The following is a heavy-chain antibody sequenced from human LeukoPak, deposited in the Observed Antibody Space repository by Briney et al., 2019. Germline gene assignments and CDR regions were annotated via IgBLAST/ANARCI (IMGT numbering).Heavy chain of an antibody. CDR2: IKQDGSEK. CDR1: GFTYSSYW. V-gene: IGHV3-7*01. D-gene: IGHD3-3*01. CDR3: ARDRDFWSGYQVDY. Sequence: GGSLRLSCAASGFTYSSYWMSWVRQAPGKGLEWVANIKQDGSEKYYVDSVKGRFTISRDNAKNSLYLQMNSLRAEDTAVYYCARDRDFWSGYQVDYWGQGTLVTVFS. J-gene: IGHJ4*02.